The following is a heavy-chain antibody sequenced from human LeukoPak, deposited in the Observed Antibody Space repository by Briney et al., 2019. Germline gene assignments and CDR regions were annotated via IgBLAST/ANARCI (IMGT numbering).Heavy chain of an antibody. Sequence: SETLSLTCTVSGGSISSGGYYWSWIRQHPGKGLEWIGYIYYSGSTYYNPSLKSRVTISVDTSKNQFSLKLSSVTAADTAVYYCARVRQWLVLFDYWGQGTLVTVSS. D-gene: IGHD6-19*01. CDR1: GGSISSGGYY. V-gene: IGHV4-31*03. J-gene: IGHJ4*02. CDR2: IYYSGST. CDR3: ARVRQWLVLFDY.